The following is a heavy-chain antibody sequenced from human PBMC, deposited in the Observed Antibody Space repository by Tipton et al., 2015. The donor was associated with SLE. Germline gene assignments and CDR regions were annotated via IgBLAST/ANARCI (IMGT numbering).Heavy chain of an antibody. Sequence: SLRLSFAASGFSFSSHAISWVRQAPGKGLEWVSVTYRGGTSYYVGSVRGRFTSSRDDSKNTLFLQMDSLTAEDTAVYYCARDRVVGAEGGGYYLDYWGQGTLVTVSS. CDR3: ARDRVVGAEGGGYYLDY. V-gene: IGHV3-23*03. J-gene: IGHJ4*02. CDR1: GFSFSSHA. D-gene: IGHD1-26*01. CDR2: TYRGGTS.